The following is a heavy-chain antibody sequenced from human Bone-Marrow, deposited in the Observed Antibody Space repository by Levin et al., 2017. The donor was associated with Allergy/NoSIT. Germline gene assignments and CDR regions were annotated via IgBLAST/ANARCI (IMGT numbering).Heavy chain of an antibody. V-gene: IGHV1-46*01. CDR1: GGAFASDH. J-gene: IGHJ6*02. Sequence: ASVKVSCKASGGAFASDHFHWVRQAPGQGLEWMGIINPDNGRTNYAVKFQGRVAVTRDTSTSTVYMELSSLRSDDTAIYYCARDRYDSSGYAYYNGMDVWGQGTTVTVSS. CDR2: INPDNGRT. D-gene: IGHD3-22*01. CDR3: ARDRYDSSGYAYYNGMDV.